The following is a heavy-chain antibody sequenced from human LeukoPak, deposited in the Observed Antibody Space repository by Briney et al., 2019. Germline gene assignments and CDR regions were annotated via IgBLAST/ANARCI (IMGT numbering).Heavy chain of an antibody. J-gene: IGHJ4*02. V-gene: IGHV1-2*02. CDR3: ARETYYSSGNVYNRIDY. CDR1: GYTFTGSY. Sequence: GASVKVSCKASGYTFTGSYMHWVRQAPGQGLEWMGWINPNSGGTNYALKFQGRVTMTRDTSISTAYMELSRLTSDDTAVYFCARETYYSSGNVYNRIDYWGQGTLVTVSS. CDR2: INPNSGGT. D-gene: IGHD3-10*01.